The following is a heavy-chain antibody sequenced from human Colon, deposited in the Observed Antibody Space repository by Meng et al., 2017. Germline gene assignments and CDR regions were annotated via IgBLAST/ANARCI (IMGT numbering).Heavy chain of an antibody. V-gene: IGHV4-4*02. J-gene: IGHJ4*02. D-gene: IGHD4-23*01. CDR1: GASVSVNSD. Sequence: QLQEAGPGLVKPSGTLSLTCSVSGASVSVNSDWSWVRQPPGRGLEWIGQIDHRGSAYYRPSLNSRVTMSLDKSRNQFSLRLTSVTAADTAVYYCARHGGYYQDFWGQGTLVTVSS. CDR3: ARHGGYYQDF. CDR2: IDHRGSA.